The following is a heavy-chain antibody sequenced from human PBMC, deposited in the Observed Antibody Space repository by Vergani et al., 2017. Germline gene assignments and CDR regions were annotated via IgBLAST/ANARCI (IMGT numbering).Heavy chain of an antibody. Sequence: QITLKESGPTLVKPTQTLTLTCTFSGFSLSTSGVGVGWIRQPPGKALEWLALIYWNDDKRYSPSLKSRLTITKDTSKNQVVLTMTNMDHVDTATYYCAHSYGDSPYYYYDMDVWGKGTTVTVSS. CDR1: GFSLSTSGVG. CDR2: IYWNDDK. J-gene: IGHJ6*03. D-gene: IGHD4-17*01. V-gene: IGHV2-5*01. CDR3: AHSYGDSPYYYYDMDV.